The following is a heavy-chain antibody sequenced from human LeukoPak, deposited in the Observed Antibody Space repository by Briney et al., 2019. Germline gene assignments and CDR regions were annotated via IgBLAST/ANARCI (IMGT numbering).Heavy chain of an antibody. D-gene: IGHD6-19*01. Sequence: PSETLSLTCAVSGGSISSSNWWSWVRQPPGKGLEWIGEIYHSGSTSYNPSLKSRVTISVDKSKNQFSLKLSSVTAADTAVYYCARGYSSGWYYWFDPWGQGTLVTVSS. CDR3: ARGYSSGWYYWFDP. CDR2: IYHSGST. CDR1: GGSISSSNW. J-gene: IGHJ5*02. V-gene: IGHV4-4*02.